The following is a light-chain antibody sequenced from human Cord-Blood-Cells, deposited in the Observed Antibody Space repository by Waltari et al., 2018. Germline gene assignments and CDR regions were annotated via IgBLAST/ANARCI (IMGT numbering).Light chain of an antibody. Sequence: QAVVTQEPSLTVSPGGTVTLTCGSSTGAVTSGHYPYWFQQKPGQAPSTLIYHTSNKHSWTPARFSGSRLGGKAALTLSGAQPEDEAEYYCLLSYSGAWVFGGGTKLTVL. CDR2: HTS. J-gene: IGLJ3*02. CDR3: LLSYSGAWV. V-gene: IGLV7-46*01. CDR1: TGAVTSGHY.